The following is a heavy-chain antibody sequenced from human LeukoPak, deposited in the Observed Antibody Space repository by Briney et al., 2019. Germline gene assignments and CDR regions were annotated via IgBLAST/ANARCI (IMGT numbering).Heavy chain of an antibody. Sequence: ASVKVSCKASGYTVTSYDINWVRQATGQGLEWMGWMNPNSGNTGYAQKFQGRVTMTRNTSISTAYMEPSSLRSEDTAVYYCARYYYGSGSDDYYYGMDVWGQGTTVTVSS. CDR3: ARYYYGSGSDDYYYGMDV. V-gene: IGHV1-8*01. J-gene: IGHJ6*02. D-gene: IGHD3-10*01. CDR1: GYTVTSYD. CDR2: MNPNSGNT.